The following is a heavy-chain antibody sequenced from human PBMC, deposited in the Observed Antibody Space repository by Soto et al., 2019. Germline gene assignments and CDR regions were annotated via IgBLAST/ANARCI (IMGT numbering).Heavy chain of an antibody. CDR1: GFTVSSNY. CDR2: IYSGGST. J-gene: IGHJ6*02. V-gene: IGHV3-66*01. D-gene: IGHD5-12*01. CDR3: ARDGVATLYYYGMDV. Sequence: EVQLVESRGGLVQPGGSLRLSCAASGFTVSSNYMSWVRQAPGKGLEWVSVIYSGGSTYYADSVKGRFTISRDNSKNTLYLQMNSLRAEDTAVYYCARDGVATLYYYGMDVWGQGTTVTVSS.